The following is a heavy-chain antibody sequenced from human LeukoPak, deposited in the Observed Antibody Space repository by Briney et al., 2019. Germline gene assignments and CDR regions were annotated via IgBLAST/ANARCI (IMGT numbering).Heavy chain of an antibody. CDR1: GFTFSSYA. J-gene: IGHJ4*01. V-gene: IGHV3-30-3*01. CDR2: ISYDGSNK. CDR3: AREGSRDGYNLGYFDY. Sequence: TGRSLRLSCAASGFTFSSYAMHWVRPAPGKGLEWVAVISYDGSNKYYADSVKGRFTISRDNSKNTLYLQMNSLRAEDTAVYYCAREGSRDGYNLGYFDYWGQGTLVTVSS. D-gene: IGHD5-24*01.